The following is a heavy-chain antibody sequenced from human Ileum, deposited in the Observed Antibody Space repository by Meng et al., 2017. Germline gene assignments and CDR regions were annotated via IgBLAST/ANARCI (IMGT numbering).Heavy chain of an antibody. Sequence: GESLKISCAASGFMFSSYWMHWVRRVPGKGLVWVSRINSDGSGTTYADSVRGRFTISRDNAKNTVYLQMNSLRAEDTAVYYCARVKAFSSSCFDAWGQGNLVTVAS. CDR3: ARVKAFSSSCFDA. D-gene: IGHD6-6*01. CDR1: GFMFSSYW. J-gene: IGHJ4*02. V-gene: IGHV3-74*01. CDR2: INSDGSGT.